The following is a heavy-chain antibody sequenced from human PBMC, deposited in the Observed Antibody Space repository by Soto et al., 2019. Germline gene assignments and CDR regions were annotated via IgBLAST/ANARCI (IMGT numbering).Heavy chain of an antibody. CDR1: GESFSGYY. V-gene: IGHV4-34*01. Sequence: SETLSLTCAVYGESFSGYYWSWIRQPPGKGLEWIGEINHSGSTNYNPSLKSRVTISVDTSKNQFSLKLSSVTAADTAVYYCARSYGDTCYTTYDYCGQRTLDNV. CDR3: ARSYGDTCYTTYDY. J-gene: IGHJ4*02. D-gene: IGHD2-15*01. CDR2: INHSGST.